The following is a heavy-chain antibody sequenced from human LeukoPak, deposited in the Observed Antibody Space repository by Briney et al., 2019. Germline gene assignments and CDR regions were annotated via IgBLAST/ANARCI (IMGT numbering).Heavy chain of an antibody. D-gene: IGHD3-10*01. J-gene: IGHJ3*02. V-gene: IGHV3-23*01. CDR1: GFTFSSYA. Sequence: AGGSLRLSCAASGFTFSSYAMSWVRQAPGKGLEWVSAISGSGGSTYYADSVKGRFTISRDNSKNTLYLQMNSLRAEDTAVYYCAKDRPYSFYGSGRDAFDIWGQGTMVTVSS. CDR3: AKDRPYSFYGSGRDAFDI. CDR2: ISGSGGST.